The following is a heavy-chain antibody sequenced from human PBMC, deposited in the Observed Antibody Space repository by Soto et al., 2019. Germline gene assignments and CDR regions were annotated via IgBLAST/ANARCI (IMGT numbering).Heavy chain of an antibody. CDR1: GYTFTSYG. J-gene: IGHJ4*02. V-gene: IGHV1-18*01. Sequence: ASVRVSCKASGYTFTSYGISWVRQAPGQGLEWMGWISAYNGNTNYAQKLQGRVTMTTDTSTSTAYMELRSLRSDDTAVYYCARKDYGDYYFDYWGQGTLVTVSS. CDR2: ISAYNGNT. CDR3: ARKDYGDYYFDY. D-gene: IGHD4-17*01.